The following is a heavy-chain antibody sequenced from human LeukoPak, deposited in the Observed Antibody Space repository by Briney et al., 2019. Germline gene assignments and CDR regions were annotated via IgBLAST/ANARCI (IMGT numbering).Heavy chain of an antibody. V-gene: IGHV3-21*01. CDR3: ARELTTVTPFFDY. Sequence: PGGSLRLSCAASGFTFSSYGMNWVRQAPGKGLEWVSSISSSSSYIYYADSVKGRFTISRDNAKNSLYLQMNSLRAEDTAVYYCARELTTVTPFFDYWGQRTLVTVSS. D-gene: IGHD4-17*01. CDR1: GFTFSSYG. J-gene: IGHJ4*02. CDR2: ISSSSSYI.